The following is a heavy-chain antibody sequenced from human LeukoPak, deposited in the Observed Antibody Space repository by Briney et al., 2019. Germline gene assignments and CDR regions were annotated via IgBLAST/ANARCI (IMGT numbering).Heavy chain of an antibody. CDR2: IGTAGDT. Sequence: PGGSLRLSCAASGFTFSSYDMHWVRQATGKGLEWVSAIGTAGDTYYPGSVKGRFTIPRENAKNSLYHQMNSLRAGDTAVYYCARGRLARPTVTTATYYYGMDVWGQGTTVTVSS. CDR1: GFTFSSYD. CDR3: ARGRLARPTVTTATYYYGMDV. J-gene: IGHJ6*02. D-gene: IGHD4-17*01. V-gene: IGHV3-13*01.